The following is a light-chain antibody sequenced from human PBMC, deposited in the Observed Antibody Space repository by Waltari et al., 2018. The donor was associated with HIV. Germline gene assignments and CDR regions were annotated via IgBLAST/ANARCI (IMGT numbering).Light chain of an antibody. CDR2: EDN. CDR3: QSSDSSNWV. J-gene: IGLJ3*02. Sequence: NFMLTQPHSVSESPGKTVTISCTRSSGSIASNYVQWYQQRPGSSPTTVIYEDNQRPSGVPERFSGSIDSSSNSASLTISGLKTEDEADYYCQSSDSSNWVFGGGTKLTVL. CDR1: SGSIASNY. V-gene: IGLV6-57*01.